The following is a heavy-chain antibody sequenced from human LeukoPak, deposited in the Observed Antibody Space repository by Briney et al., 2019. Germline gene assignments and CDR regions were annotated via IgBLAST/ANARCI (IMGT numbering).Heavy chain of an antibody. D-gene: IGHD5-12*01. CDR3: GRGPGYRSDY. V-gene: IGHV3-7*05. J-gene: IGHJ4*02. CDR1: GLSFNTYW. Sequence: RGSLRLSCAASGLSFNTYWMTWVRQAPGKGLEWVTNINQDGSEKNYVGSVKGRFTISRDSAKKSLYLQMNSLRAEDTAVYYCGRGPGYRSDYWGQGTLVTVSS. CDR2: INQDGSEK.